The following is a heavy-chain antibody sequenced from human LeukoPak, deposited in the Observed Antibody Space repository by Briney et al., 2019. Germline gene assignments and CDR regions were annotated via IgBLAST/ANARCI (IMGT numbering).Heavy chain of an antibody. CDR1: GGTFSSYA. D-gene: IGHD5-18*01. Sequence: GASVKVSCKASGGTFSSYALSWVRQAPGQGLEWMGGIIPIFGTANYAQKFQGRVTITADESTSTAYMELSSLRSEDTAVYYCASRVDTAMAKSDYWGQGTLVTVSS. V-gene: IGHV1-69*13. CDR3: ASRVDTAMAKSDY. J-gene: IGHJ4*02. CDR2: IIPIFGTA.